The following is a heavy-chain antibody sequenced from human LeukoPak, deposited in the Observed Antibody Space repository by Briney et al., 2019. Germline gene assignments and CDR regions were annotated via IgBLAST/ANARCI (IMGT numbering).Heavy chain of an antibody. Sequence: ASVKVSCKASGYSFTSNVISWVRQAPGQGLEWMGWISAYNGNTNYAQKLQGRVTMTTDTSTSTAYMELSSLRSEDTAVYYCAGTLEYYYDSSGYYRFDYWGQGTLVTVSS. D-gene: IGHD3-22*01. CDR1: GYSFTSNV. CDR2: ISAYNGNT. V-gene: IGHV1-18*01. CDR3: AGTLEYYYDSSGYYRFDY. J-gene: IGHJ4*02.